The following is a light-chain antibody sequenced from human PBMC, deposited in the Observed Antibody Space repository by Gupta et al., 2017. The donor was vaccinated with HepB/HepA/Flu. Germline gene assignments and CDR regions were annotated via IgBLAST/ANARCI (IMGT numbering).Light chain of an antibody. CDR2: ENN. Sequence: QSVLTQPPSGSAAPGQRVTISCSGGTSNIGNNYVSWYQQLPGSAPQLLISENNKRPSGIPDRFSGSRSGTSATLGITGLQTGDEANYYCATWDDSVNAVAFGGGTRLTVL. J-gene: IGLJ2*01. CDR3: ATWDDSVNAVA. CDR1: TSNIGNNY. V-gene: IGLV1-51*02.